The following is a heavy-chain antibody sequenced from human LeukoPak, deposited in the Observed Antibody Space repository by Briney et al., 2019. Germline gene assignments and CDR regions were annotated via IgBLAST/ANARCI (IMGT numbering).Heavy chain of an antibody. D-gene: IGHD6-13*01. CDR1: GFTFSSYD. CDR2: IGTAGDP. V-gene: IGHV3-13*05. J-gene: IGHJ4*02. CDR3: ARSLGTAAGTGLDY. Sequence: PGGSLRLSCAASGFTFSSYDMHWVRQATGKGLEWVSAIGTAGDPYYPGSVKGRFTISRESAKNSLYLQMNSLRAGDTAVYYCARSLGTAAGTGLDYWGQGTLVTVSS.